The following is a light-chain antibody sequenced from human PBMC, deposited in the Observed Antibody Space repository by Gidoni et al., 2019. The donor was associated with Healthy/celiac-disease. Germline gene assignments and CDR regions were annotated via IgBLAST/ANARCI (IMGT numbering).Light chain of an antibody. CDR1: QSVSSSY. J-gene: IGKJ2*01. CDR2: GAS. V-gene: IGKV3-20*01. CDR3: QQYGSSPYT. Sequence: VLTHYPGTLSLSPGEGATISCRASQSVSSSYLAWYQQKPGQAPRLLIYGASSRATGIPDRFSGSGSGTDFTLTISRLEPEDFAVYYCQQYGSSPYTFGQGTKLEIK.